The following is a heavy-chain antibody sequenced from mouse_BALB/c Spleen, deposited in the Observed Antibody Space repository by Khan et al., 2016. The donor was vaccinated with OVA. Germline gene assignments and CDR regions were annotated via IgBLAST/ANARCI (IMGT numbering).Heavy chain of an antibody. D-gene: IGHD4-1*01. V-gene: IGHV3-2*02. CDR1: GYSITSDYA. Sequence: EVQLQESGPGLVKPSQSLSLTCTVTGYSITSDYAWNWIRQFPGNKLEWMGYISYSGSTTYNPSFKSRISITRDTSKDQFFLQLKSVTSEDTATXYCAGELGRYYALDYWGQGTSVTVSS. CDR3: AGELGRYYALDY. J-gene: IGHJ4*01. CDR2: ISYSGST.